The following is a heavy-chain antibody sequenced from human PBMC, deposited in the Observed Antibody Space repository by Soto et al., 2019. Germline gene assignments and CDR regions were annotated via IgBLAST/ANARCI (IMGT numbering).Heavy chain of an antibody. CDR1: GGSISSGGYY. J-gene: IGHJ5*02. Sequence: PSETLSLTCTVSGGSISSGGYYWSWIRQHPGKGLEWIGYIYYSGSTYYNPSLKSRVTISVDTSKNQFSLKLSSVTAADTAVYYCARDLEAYNWFDPWGQGTLVTVSS. CDR3: ARDLEAYNWFDP. V-gene: IGHV4-31*03. CDR2: IYYSGST.